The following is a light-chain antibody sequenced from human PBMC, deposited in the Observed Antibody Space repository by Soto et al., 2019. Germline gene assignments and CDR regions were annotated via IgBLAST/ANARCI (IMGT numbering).Light chain of an antibody. CDR1: SSDVGSYNR. CDR2: GVN. CDR3: TSFTSSTHYV. J-gene: IGLJ1*01. V-gene: IGLV2-18*02. Sequence: LTELRSVSGSTCRSFPISCTGTSSDVGSYNRVSWYQQSPGTAPKLMVSGVNNRPSGVPDRFSGSKSGNTASLTISGLQSEHEADYYCTSFTSSTHYVFGTGTKVTVL.